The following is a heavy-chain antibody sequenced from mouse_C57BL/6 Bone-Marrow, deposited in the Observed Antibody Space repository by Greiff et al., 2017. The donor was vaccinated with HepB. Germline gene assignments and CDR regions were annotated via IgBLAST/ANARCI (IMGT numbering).Heavy chain of an antibody. V-gene: IGHV1-53*01. Sequence: QVQLQQSGTELVKPGASVKLSCKASGYTFTSYWMHWVKQRPGQGLEWIGNINPSNGGTNYNEKFKSKATLTVDKSSSTAYMQLSSLTSEDSAVYYCANGGSSLYYFDCWGQGTTLTVSS. CDR3: ANGGSSLYYFDC. CDR2: INPSNGGT. CDR1: GYTFTSYW. D-gene: IGHD1-1*01. J-gene: IGHJ2*01.